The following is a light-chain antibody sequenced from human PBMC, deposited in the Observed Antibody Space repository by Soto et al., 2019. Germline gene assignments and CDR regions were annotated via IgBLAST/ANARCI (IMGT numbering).Light chain of an antibody. CDR3: SSYAGSYTHWV. Sequence: QSALTQPASVSGSPGQSITISCTGASSDVGGYNYVSWYQQHPGKAPKLMIFEVSNRPSGVSNRFSGSKSGNTASLTISGLQAEDEADYYCSSYAGSYTHWVFGGGTKLTVL. V-gene: IGLV2-14*01. CDR2: EVS. CDR1: SSDVGGYNY. J-gene: IGLJ3*02.